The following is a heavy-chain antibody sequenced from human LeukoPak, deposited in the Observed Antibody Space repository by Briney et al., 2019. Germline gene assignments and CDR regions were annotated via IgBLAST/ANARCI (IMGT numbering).Heavy chain of an antibody. Sequence: ASVKVSCKASGYTFTSYDINWVQQATGQGLEWMGWMNPNSGNTGYAQKFQGRVTMTRNTSISTAYMELSSLRSEDTAVYYCARGRGSSSWYDYWGQGTLVTVSS. J-gene: IGHJ4*02. D-gene: IGHD6-13*01. CDR2: MNPNSGNT. V-gene: IGHV1-8*01. CDR3: ARGRGSSSWYDY. CDR1: GYTFTSYD.